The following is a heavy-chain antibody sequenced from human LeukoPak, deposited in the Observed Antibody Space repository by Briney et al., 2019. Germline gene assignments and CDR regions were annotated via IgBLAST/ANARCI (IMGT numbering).Heavy chain of an antibody. V-gene: IGHV5-51*07. CDR3: ARRHSDSLTGFDF. CDR2: IYPGDSDI. Sequence: GESLKISCQASGYKFNNFYIAWVHQMPGKGLEWVAIIYPGDSDIRYSPSIQGHVTISADKSTSTTFLQWTSLKASDTAMYYCARRHSDSLTGFDFWGQGTLVTVTS. J-gene: IGHJ4*02. CDR1: GYKFNNFY. D-gene: IGHD3-9*01.